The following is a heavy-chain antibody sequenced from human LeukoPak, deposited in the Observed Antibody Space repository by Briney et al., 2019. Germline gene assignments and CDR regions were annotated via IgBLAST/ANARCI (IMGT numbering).Heavy chain of an antibody. CDR1: GFTFSSYS. CDR2: ISGSSSYI. J-gene: IGHJ4*02. CDR3: ARVPPCGGDC. Sequence: GGSLRLSCAASGFTFSSYSMNWVRQAPGKGLEWVSSISGSSSYIYYADSVRGRFTISRDNAKNSLYLQMNSLRAEDTAVYYCARVPPCGGDCWGQGTLVTVSS. V-gene: IGHV3-21*01. D-gene: IGHD2-21*01.